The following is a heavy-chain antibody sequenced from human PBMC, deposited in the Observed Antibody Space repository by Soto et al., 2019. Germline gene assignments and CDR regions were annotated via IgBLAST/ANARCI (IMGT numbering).Heavy chain of an antibody. CDR3: ARDRYGDYAGPADY. CDR1: GYTFTSYG. V-gene: IGHV1-18*01. J-gene: IGHJ4*02. CDR2: ISAYNGNT. D-gene: IGHD4-17*01. Sequence: VKVSCKASGYTFTSYGISWVRQAPGQGLEWMGWISAYNGNTNYAQKLQGRVTMTTDTSTSTAYMELRSLRSDDTAVYYCARDRYGDYAGPADYWGQGTLVTVSS.